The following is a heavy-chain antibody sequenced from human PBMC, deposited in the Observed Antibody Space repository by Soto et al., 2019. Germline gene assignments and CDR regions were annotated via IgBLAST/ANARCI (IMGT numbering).Heavy chain of an antibody. CDR2: IWYDGSNK. D-gene: IGHD6-19*01. Sequence: PGGSLRLSCAASGFTFSSYGMHWVRQAPGKGLEWVAVIWYDGSNKYYADSVKGRFTISRDNSKNTLYLQVNSLRAEDTAVYYCARDPKQWLVRPNWFDPWGQGTLVTVSS. CDR3: ARDPKQWLVRPNWFDP. V-gene: IGHV3-33*01. CDR1: GFTFSSYG. J-gene: IGHJ5*02.